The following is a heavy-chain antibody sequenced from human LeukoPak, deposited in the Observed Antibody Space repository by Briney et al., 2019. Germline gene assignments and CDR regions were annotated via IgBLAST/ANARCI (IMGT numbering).Heavy chain of an antibody. Sequence: ASVKVSCKASGGTFSSYAISWVRQAPGQGLEWMGRIIPILGIANYAQKFQGRVTITADKSTSTAYMELSSLRSEDTAVYYCARPSGEQYAFDIWGQGTMVTVSS. CDR2: IIPILGIA. CDR3: ARPSGEQYAFDI. J-gene: IGHJ3*02. V-gene: IGHV1-69*04. D-gene: IGHD3-10*01. CDR1: GGTFSSYA.